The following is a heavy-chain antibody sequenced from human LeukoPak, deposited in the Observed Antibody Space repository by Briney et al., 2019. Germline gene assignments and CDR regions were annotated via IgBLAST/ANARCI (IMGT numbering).Heavy chain of an antibody. CDR2: ISGSGGST. Sequence: GGSLRLSCAASGFTFSSYVMSWVRQAPGKGLEWVSAISGSGGSTYFPDSVKGRFTVSRDNSKNTLHLQMNSLRAEDTALYYCAKGPSGSYYGFDMWGQGTMVTVSS. CDR3: AKGPSGSYYGFDM. CDR1: GFTFSSYV. J-gene: IGHJ3*02. D-gene: IGHD3-10*01. V-gene: IGHV3-23*01.